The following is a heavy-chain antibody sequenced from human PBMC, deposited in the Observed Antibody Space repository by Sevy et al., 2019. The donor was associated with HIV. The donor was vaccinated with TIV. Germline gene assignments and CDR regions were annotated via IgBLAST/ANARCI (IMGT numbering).Heavy chain of an antibody. V-gene: IGHV3-30*18. CDR3: AKDQGRRLELDY. Sequence: GGSLRLSCAASGFTFSNYGMHWVRQAPGKGLEWVAVISYDGSIKYYAESVRGRFTISRDNSKNTLYLQMNSLRPEDTTMYFCAKDQGRRLELDYWGQGTLVTVSS. J-gene: IGHJ4*02. D-gene: IGHD1-7*01. CDR2: ISYDGSIK. CDR1: GFTFSNYG.